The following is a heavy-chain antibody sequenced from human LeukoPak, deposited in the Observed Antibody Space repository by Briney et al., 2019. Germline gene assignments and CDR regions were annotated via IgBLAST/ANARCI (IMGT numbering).Heavy chain of an antibody. CDR3: ARVRGSYTPTFDY. CDR2: IYYTGST. Sequence: SETLSLTCAVSGGFISGYYWSWLRQTPGKGLKWIGYIYYTGSTNYNPSLRSRVTISIDTSRNRFSLKLNSVTAADTAIYYCARVRGSYTPTFDYWGQGTLVTVSS. D-gene: IGHD1-26*01. J-gene: IGHJ4*02. CDR1: GGFISGYY. V-gene: IGHV4-59*01.